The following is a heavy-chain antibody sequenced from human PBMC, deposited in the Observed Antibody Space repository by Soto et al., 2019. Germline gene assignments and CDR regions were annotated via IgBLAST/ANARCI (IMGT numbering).Heavy chain of an antibody. CDR2: INYSGTS. CDR3: GRLPVSFSSSVDH. D-gene: IGHD6-25*01. J-gene: IGHJ4*02. Sequence: SETLSLTCTFSVDSFISDSYYWGWIRQPPGKALEWIASINYSGTSYYNPSLQSRVTISVDTSRNQFSLNLASVTAADTAVYFCGRLPVSFSSSVDHWGQGTLVTVSS. CDR1: VDSFISDSYY. V-gene: IGHV4-39*01.